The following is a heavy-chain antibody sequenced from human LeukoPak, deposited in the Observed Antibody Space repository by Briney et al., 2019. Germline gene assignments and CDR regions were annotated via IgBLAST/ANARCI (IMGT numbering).Heavy chain of an antibody. CDR1: GYTFTGYY. Sequence: ASVKVSCKASGYTFTGYYMHWVRQAPGQGLEWMGRINPNSGGTNYAQKFQGRVTMTRDTSISTAYMELSRLRSDDTAVYYCERVSAVAGTGRYFDYWGQGTLVTVSS. V-gene: IGHV1-2*06. J-gene: IGHJ4*02. CDR2: INPNSGGT. D-gene: IGHD6-19*01. CDR3: ERVSAVAGTGRYFDY.